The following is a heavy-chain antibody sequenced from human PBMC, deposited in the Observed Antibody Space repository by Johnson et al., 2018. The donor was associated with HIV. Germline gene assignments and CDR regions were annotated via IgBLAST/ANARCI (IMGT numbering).Heavy chain of an antibody. CDR1: GFTFEDYG. J-gene: IGHJ3*02. Sequence: VRLVESGGGVIRPGGSLRLSCAASGFTFEDYGMSWVRQPPGKGLEWVSGIDWNGGSTSYADSVRGRFTISRDNAKNSLYLQMNSLKTEDMAVYYCTTDVPGGPYYNAFDIWGQGTMVTVSS. CDR3: TTDVPGGPYYNAFDI. CDR2: IDWNGGST. D-gene: IGHD1-26*01. V-gene: IGHV3-20*04.